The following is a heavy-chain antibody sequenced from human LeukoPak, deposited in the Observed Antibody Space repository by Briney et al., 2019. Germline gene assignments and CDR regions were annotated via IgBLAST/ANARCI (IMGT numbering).Heavy chain of an antibody. D-gene: IGHD1-26*01. J-gene: IGHJ6*02. V-gene: IGHV3-23*01. CDR3: AIDPSGSYPHYGMDV. Sequence: QPGGSLRLSCAASGFTFSSYAMSWVRQAPGKGLEWVSAISGSGGSTYYADSVKGRFTISRDNSKDTLYLQMNSLRAEDTAVYYCAIDPSGSYPHYGMDVWGQGTTVTVSS. CDR1: GFTFSSYA. CDR2: ISGSGGST.